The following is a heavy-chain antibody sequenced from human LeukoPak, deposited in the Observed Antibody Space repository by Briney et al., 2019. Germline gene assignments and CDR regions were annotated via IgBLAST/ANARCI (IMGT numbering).Heavy chain of an antibody. D-gene: IGHD3-22*01. CDR1: GGXISSSSYY. CDR2: VYYSGST. CDR3: ASDRSGLSFCF. Sequence: SETLSLTCTVSGGXISSSSYYWGWIRQPPGKGLEWIGSVYYSGSTYYNSSLQSRITISVDTSKNQFSLKLTSVTAADTAVYYCASDRSGLSFCFWGQGTLVTVSS. V-gene: IGHV4-39*01. J-gene: IGHJ4*02.